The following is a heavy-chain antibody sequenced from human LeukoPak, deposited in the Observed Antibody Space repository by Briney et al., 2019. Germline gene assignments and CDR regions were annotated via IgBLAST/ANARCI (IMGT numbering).Heavy chain of an antibody. D-gene: IGHD2-2*01. CDR1: GFTFSSYA. J-gene: IGHJ4*02. V-gene: IGHV3-23*01. CDR3: ARDPRGYCSSTSCYATDYYFDY. CDR2: ISGSGGST. Sequence: GGSLRLSCAASGFTFSSYAMSWVRQAPGKGLEWVSAISGSGGSTYYADSVKGRFTTSRDNSKNTLYLQMNSLRAEDTAVYYCARDPRGYCSSTSCYATDYYFDYWGQGTLVTVSS.